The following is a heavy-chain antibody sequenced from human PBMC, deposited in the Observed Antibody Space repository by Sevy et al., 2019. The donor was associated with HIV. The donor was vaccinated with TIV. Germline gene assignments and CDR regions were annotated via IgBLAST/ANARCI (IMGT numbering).Heavy chain of an antibody. Sequence: GGCLRLSCAASGFTFSNSGMHWVRQSPGKGLEWMASIFSDGITSYYGDSVRGRFTVFRDNSKSTLYLQLNSLRVEDQAIYYCARESPSDWYLDSWGQGTLITVSS. CDR1: GFTFSNSG. V-gene: IGHV3-33*01. J-gene: IGHJ4*02. CDR3: ARESPSDWYLDS. D-gene: IGHD6-19*01. CDR2: IFSDGITS.